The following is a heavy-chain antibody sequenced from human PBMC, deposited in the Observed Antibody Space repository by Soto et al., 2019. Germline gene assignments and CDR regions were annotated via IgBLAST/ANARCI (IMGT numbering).Heavy chain of an antibody. Sequence: GGSLRLSCAASGFTFSSYGMHWVRQAPGKGLEWVAVIWYDGSNKYYADSVKGRFTISRDNSKNTLYLQMNSLRAEDTAVYYCARGGYYYDSSLEAFDIWGQGTMVTVSS. D-gene: IGHD3-22*01. J-gene: IGHJ3*02. CDR1: GFTFSSYG. V-gene: IGHV3-33*01. CDR3: ARGGYYYDSSLEAFDI. CDR2: IWYDGSNK.